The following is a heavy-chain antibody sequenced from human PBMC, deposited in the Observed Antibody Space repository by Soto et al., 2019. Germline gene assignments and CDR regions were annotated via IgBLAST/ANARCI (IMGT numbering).Heavy chain of an antibody. D-gene: IGHD4-17*01. CDR2: VYYSGTT. CDR3: ARTTAVPNTLRSRYFFDY. J-gene: IGHJ4*02. Sequence: SETLSLTCSVSGGSVSNKTYYWSWIRQPPGKGLEWIGYVYYSGTTNYNPSLKSRVTISVDLSKNQFSLRLSSVTTADTALYYCARTTAVPNTLRSRYFFDYWGQGTLVTVSS. CDR1: GGSVSNKTYY. V-gene: IGHV4-61*01.